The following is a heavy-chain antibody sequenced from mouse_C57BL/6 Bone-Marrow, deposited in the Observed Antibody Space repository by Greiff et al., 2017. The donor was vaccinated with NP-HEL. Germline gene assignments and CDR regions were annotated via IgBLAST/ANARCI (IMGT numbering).Heavy chain of an antibody. Sequence: QVQLQQSGAELARPGASVKLSCKASGYTFTSYGIRWVKQRTGQGLEWIGEIYPRSGNTYYNEKFKGKATLTADKSSSTAYMELRSLTSEDSAVYFCARGPYYGTRYWYFDVWGTGTTVTVSS. D-gene: IGHD1-1*01. J-gene: IGHJ1*03. V-gene: IGHV1-81*01. CDR1: GYTFTSYG. CDR3: ARGPYYGTRYWYFDV. CDR2: IYPRSGNT.